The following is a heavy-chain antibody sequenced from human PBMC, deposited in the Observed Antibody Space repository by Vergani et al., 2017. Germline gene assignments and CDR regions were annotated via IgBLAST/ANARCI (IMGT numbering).Heavy chain of an antibody. J-gene: IGHJ3*02. CDR3: ANVLYSDYGGDAFDI. CDR2: ISWNSGSI. D-gene: IGHD3-16*01. Sequence: EVQLVESGGDLVQPGRSLRLSCAASGFTFDDYAMHWVRQAPGKGLEWVSGISWNSGSIGYADSVKGRFTISRDNAKNSLYLQLNSLRTKNTALYYCANVLYSDYGGDAFDIWGQGTMVTVSS. V-gene: IGHV3-9*01. CDR1: GFTFDDYA.